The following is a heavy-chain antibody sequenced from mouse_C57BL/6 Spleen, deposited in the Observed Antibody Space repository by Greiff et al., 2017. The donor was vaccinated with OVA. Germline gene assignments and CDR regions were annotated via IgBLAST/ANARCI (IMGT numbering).Heavy chain of an antibody. CDR2: ISSGSSTI. CDR3: AREVVIDY. V-gene: IGHV5-17*01. D-gene: IGHD1-1*02. Sequence: EVMLVESGGGLVKPGGSLKLSCAASGFTFSDYGMHWVRQAPEQGLEWVAYISSGSSTINYADTLKGRFTISRDNAKNTLFLQMTSLRSEDTAIYYCAREVVIDYWGQGTSLTVSS. J-gene: IGHJ2*02. CDR1: GFTFSDYG.